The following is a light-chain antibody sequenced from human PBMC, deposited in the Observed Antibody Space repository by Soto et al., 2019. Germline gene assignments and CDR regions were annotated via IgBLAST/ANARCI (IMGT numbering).Light chain of an antibody. CDR3: SSYTSSSTLV. V-gene: IGLV2-14*01. CDR2: EVS. J-gene: IGLJ2*01. CDR1: SIGGFNY. Sequence: QSALTQPRSVSGSPGQSVTISCTGSSIGGFNYVSWYQQHPGKAPKLMIYEVSNRPSGVSNRFSGSKSGNTASLTISGLQAEDEADYYCSSYTSSSTLVFGGGTKVTVL.